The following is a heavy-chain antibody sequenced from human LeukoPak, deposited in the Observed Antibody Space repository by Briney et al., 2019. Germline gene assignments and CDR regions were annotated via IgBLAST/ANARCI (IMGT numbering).Heavy chain of an antibody. V-gene: IGHV3-23*01. CDR3: ARDGYRWDAFDI. Sequence: GGSLRLSCVASGFTFSSYAMSWVRQAPGKGLEWVSAISESVSRTYYADSVKGRFTISRDNPKNTLYLQMNSLRAEDTAVYYCARDGYRWDAFDIWGQGTMVTVSS. CDR1: GFTFSSYA. CDR2: ISESVSRT. D-gene: IGHD3-22*01. J-gene: IGHJ3*02.